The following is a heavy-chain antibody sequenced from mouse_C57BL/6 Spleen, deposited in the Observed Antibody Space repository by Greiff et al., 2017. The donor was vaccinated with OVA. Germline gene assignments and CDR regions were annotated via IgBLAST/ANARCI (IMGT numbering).Heavy chain of an antibody. CDR3: AIWNFNYYAMDY. J-gene: IGHJ4*01. CDR2: IHPSDSDT. Sequence: VQLQQPGADLVKPGASVKVSCKASGYTFTSYWMPWVQQRPGQGLEWIGRIHPSDSDTNYNQKFKGKATLTVDKSSSTAYMQLSSLTSEDSAVYYCAIWNFNYYAMDYWGQGTSVTVSS. CDR1: GYTFTSYW. D-gene: IGHD1-3*01. V-gene: IGHV1-74*01.